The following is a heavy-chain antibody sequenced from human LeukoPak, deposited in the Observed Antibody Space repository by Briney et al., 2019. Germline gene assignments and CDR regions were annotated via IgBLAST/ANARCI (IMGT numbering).Heavy chain of an antibody. V-gene: IGHV3-21*01. D-gene: IGHD2-21*02. J-gene: IGHJ4*02. Sequence: GGSLRLSCAASGFTFRSYTVNWVRQAPGKGLEWVSSISSGSVYIYYADSVKGRFTISRDNAKNSLSLQLNSLRAEDTAVYYCAVLVGKCGGDCDPGYWGQGTLVTVSS. CDR1: GFTFRSYT. CDR2: ISSGSVYI. CDR3: AVLVGKCGGDCDPGY.